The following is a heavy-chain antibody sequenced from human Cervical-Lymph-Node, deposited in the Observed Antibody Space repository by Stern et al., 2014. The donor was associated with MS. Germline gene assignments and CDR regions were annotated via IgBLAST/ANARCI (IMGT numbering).Heavy chain of an antibody. J-gene: IGHJ6*02. CDR1: GGSFSGYY. CDR3: ARGRITMVRGVIPYGMDV. Sequence: QVQLQQWGAGLLKPSETLSLTCAVYGGSFSGYYWSWIRQPPGKGLEWIGEINHSGSTNYNPSLKSRVTISVDTSKNQFSLKLSSVTAADTAVYYCARGRITMVRGVIPYGMDVWGQGTTVTVSS. V-gene: IGHV4-34*01. D-gene: IGHD3-10*01. CDR2: INHSGST.